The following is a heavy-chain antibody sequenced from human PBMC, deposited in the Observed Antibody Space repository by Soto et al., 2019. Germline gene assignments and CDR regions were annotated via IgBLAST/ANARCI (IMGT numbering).Heavy chain of an antibody. CDR1: GYTFTDYY. V-gene: IGHV1-2*02. CDR3: ARGALPVANWFDP. CDR2: INPNNGVP. D-gene: IGHD6-19*01. J-gene: IGHJ5*02. Sequence: QVQLVQSGAEVKKPGASVKVSCKASGYTFTDYYMNWVRQAPGQGLEWMGWINPNNGVPNYAQKFQCRVTMTRDPSISTAYLALSRLRSADRALYYCARGALPVANWFDPWGQGTQVTVSS.